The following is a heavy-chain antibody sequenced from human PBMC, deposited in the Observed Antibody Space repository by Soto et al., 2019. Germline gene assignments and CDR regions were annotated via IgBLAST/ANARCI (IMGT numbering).Heavy chain of an antibody. Sequence: ASVKVSCKASGYTFTSYGISWVRQAPGQGLEWMGWISAYNGNTNYAQKLQGRVTMTTDTSTSTAYMELRSLGSDDTAVYYCARSDPSMVRGVISDAFDIWGQGTMVTVSS. CDR2: ISAYNGNT. J-gene: IGHJ3*02. CDR3: ARSDPSMVRGVISDAFDI. CDR1: GYTFTSYG. D-gene: IGHD3-10*01. V-gene: IGHV1-18*01.